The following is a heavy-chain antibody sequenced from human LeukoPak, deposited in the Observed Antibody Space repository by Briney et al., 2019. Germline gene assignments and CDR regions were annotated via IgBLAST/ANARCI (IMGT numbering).Heavy chain of an antibody. CDR2: IYYSGSY. V-gene: IGHV4-59*01. CDR3: AAKYYYCSGSYYVDY. CDR1: GGSISSYF. Sequence: SETLSLTCTVSGGSISSYFWSWVRQPPGKGGGWVGYIYYSGSYNYHPSLKSRVTISVDTYKHQFSLKLSSVTAADAAVYYCAAKYYYCSGSYYVDYWGQGTLVTVSS. D-gene: IGHD3-10*01. J-gene: IGHJ4*02.